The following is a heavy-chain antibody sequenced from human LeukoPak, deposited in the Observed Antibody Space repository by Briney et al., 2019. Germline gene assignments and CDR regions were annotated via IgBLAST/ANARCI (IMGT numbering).Heavy chain of an antibody. CDR1: GYTFTGYY. J-gene: IGHJ4*02. CDR2: INPNSSST. Sequence: ASVKLSCKASGYTFTGYYMHWVRQAPGQGLEWMGCINPNSSSTNYAQKFQGRVTMNRQKSISTAYMELSRLRSDDTAVYYCASFIRLDLGDHDYWGQGTLVTVSS. D-gene: IGHD1-26*01. V-gene: IGHV1-2*02. CDR3: ASFIRLDLGDHDY.